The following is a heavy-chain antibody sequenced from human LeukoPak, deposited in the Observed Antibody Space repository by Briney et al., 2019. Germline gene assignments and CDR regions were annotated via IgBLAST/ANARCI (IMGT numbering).Heavy chain of an antibody. J-gene: IGHJ4*02. CDR3: AKTASYYYGSGSSRSYDY. V-gene: IGHV3-23*01. Sequence: GGSLRLSCTASGFTFSSYAMSWVRQAPGKGLEWVSAISGSGGSTYYADSVKGRFTISRDNSENTLYLQMNSLRAEDTAVYYCAKTASYYYGSGSSRSYDYWGQGTLVTVSS. CDR1: GFTFSSYA. CDR2: ISGSGGST. D-gene: IGHD3-10*01.